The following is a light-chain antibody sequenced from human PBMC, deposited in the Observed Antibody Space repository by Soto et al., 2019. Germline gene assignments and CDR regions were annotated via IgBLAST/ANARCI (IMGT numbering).Light chain of an antibody. CDR3: QQHNQWPIT. CDR1: QSAGNF. CDR2: YIS. V-gene: IGKV3D-15*01. Sequence: EIVMTQSPATLSVSPGETASRSCRASQSAGNFLAWYQQKPGQSPRLLIYYISTRATGIPARFSGSGSGTEFTLTINSLQSEDSAVNYCQQHNQWPITFGQGTRLEIK. J-gene: IGKJ5*01.